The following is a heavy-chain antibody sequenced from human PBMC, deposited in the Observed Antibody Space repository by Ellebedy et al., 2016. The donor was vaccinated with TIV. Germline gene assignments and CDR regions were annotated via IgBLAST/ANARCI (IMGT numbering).Heavy chain of an antibody. J-gene: IGHJ3*02. CDR3: ARRARSSVGEYSGFDLYAFDI. CDR1: GFSFTSYW. D-gene: IGHD5-12*01. V-gene: IGHV5-10-1*01. Sequence: GESLKISCKGSGFSFTSYWINWVRQMPGKGLEWMGSIDPSDSYTNYSPSFQGHVTISADKSISTAYLQWSSLKASDTAMYYCARRARSSVGEYSGFDLYAFDIWGQGTMVTVSS. CDR2: IDPSDSYT.